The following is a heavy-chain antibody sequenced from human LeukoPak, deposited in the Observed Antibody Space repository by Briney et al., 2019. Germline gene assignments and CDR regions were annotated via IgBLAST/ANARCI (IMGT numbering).Heavy chain of an antibody. J-gene: IGHJ3*02. CDR2: ISGSGGST. V-gene: IGHV3-23*01. CDR1: GFTFSSYG. Sequence: GGSLRLSCAASGFTFSSYGMSWVRQAPGKGLEWVSAISGSGGSTYYADSVKGRFTISRDNSKNTLYLQMNSLRAEDTAVYHCAKDKTYYDFWSGHDAFDIWGQGTMVTVSS. CDR3: AKDKTYYDFWSGHDAFDI. D-gene: IGHD3-3*01.